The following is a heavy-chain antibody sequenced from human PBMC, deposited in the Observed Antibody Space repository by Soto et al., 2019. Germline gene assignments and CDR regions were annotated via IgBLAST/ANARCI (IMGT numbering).Heavy chain of an antibody. CDR3: ASAAVTGTAGLDF. CDR1: GSTFSGFY. CDR2: INPNSGGT. J-gene: IGHJ4*02. Sequence: WASVKVSCKASGSTFSGFYMHWVRQAPGQGLEWMGWINPNSGGTKSAEKFQGRVTMTRDTSISTAYMELSRLTSDDTAVYYCASAAVTGTAGLDFWGQGTQVTVSS. V-gene: IGHV1-2*02. D-gene: IGHD6-19*01.